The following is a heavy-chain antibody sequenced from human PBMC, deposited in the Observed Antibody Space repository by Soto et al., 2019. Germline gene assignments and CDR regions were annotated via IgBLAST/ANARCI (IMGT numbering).Heavy chain of an antibody. CDR2: ISYDGSNK. Sequence: QVQLVESGGGVVQPGRSLRLSCAASGFTFSSYGMHWVRQAPGKGLEWVAVISYDGSNKYYADSVKGRFTMSRDNSKNTLYLQMNSLRAEDTAVYYCAKRPVGSSSWYWAFGNWGQGTLVTVSS. V-gene: IGHV3-30*18. D-gene: IGHD6-13*01. J-gene: IGHJ4*02. CDR3: AKRPVGSSSWYWAFGN. CDR1: GFTFSSYG.